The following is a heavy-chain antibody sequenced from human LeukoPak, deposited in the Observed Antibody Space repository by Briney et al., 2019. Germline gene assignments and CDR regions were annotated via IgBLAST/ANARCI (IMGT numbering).Heavy chain of an antibody. Sequence: GGSLRLSCAASGFTFSSYGVHWVRQAPGKGLEWVAFIRYDGSNKYYADSVKGRFTISRDNSKNTLYLQMNSLRAEDTAVYYCAKDLENRLENFDYWGQGTLVTVSS. V-gene: IGHV3-30*02. CDR3: AKDLENRLENFDY. CDR2: IRYDGSNK. D-gene: IGHD3-3*01. J-gene: IGHJ4*02. CDR1: GFTFSSYG.